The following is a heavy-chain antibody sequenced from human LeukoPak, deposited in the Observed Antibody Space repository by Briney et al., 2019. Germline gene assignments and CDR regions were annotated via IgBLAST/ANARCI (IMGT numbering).Heavy chain of an antibody. J-gene: IGHJ4*02. CDR2: IRYDGSNK. CDR3: AKDLFQSNIVVVPAANY. V-gene: IGHV3-30*02. Sequence: GGSLRLSCVASGFSFSDYSMNWVRQAPGKGLEWVAFIRYDGSNKYYADSVKGRFTISRDNSKNTLYLQMNSLRAEDTAVYYCAKDLFQSNIVVVPAANYWGQGTLVTVSS. CDR1: GFSFSDYS. D-gene: IGHD2-2*01.